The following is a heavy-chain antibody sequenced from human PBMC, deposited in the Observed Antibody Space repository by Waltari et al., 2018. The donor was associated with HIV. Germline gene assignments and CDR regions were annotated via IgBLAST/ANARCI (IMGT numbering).Heavy chain of an antibody. Sequence: QVQLQESGPGLVKPSETLSLTCTVSGGSISSYYWSWIRQPPGKGLEWIGYIYYSGSTNYNPSLKSRVTISVDTSKNQFSLKLSSVTAADTAVYYCARGTPILHYYYYGMDVWGQGTTVTVSS. V-gene: IGHV4-59*01. CDR1: GGSISSYY. CDR2: IYYSGST. CDR3: ARGTPILHYYYYGMDV. J-gene: IGHJ6*02.